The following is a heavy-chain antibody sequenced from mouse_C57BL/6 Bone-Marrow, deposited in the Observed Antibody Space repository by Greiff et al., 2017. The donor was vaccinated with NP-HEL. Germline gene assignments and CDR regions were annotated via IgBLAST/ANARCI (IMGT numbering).Heavy chain of an antibody. CDR1: GYTFTSYW. Sequence: VQLQQPGAELVMPGASVKLSCKASGYTFTSYWMHWVKQRPGQGLEWIGEIDPSDSYTNSTQKFKGKSTLTVDKSSSTAYMQLSSLTSEDSAVYYCARDLGSSPAMDYWGQGTSVTVSS. CDR3: ARDLGSSPAMDY. V-gene: IGHV1-69*01. D-gene: IGHD1-1*01. J-gene: IGHJ4*01. CDR2: IDPSDSYT.